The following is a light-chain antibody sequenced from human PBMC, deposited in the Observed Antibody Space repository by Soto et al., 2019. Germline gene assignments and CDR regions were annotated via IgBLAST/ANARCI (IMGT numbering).Light chain of an antibody. J-gene: IGKJ1*01. CDR1: QSVSGY. CDR3: QQRGTWPT. CDR2: DAS. V-gene: IGKV3-11*01. Sequence: EIVLTPSPVTLSLSPGERATLSCRASQSVSGYVAWYQQKPGQAPRLLIYDASSRANGIPARFTGSGSGTDFSLTISSLEPEDFAVYYCQQRGTWPTVGQGTKVDIK.